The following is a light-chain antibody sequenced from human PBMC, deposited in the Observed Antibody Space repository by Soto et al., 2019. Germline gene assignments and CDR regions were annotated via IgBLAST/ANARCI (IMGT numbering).Light chain of an antibody. Sequence: EVVLPQSPVTLSLSPGERATLSCMASQSFRGLLAWYQQKPGQAPRLLIYDAYNRATGIPPRFSGSGPGTDFTLTISSLEPEDSAVYYCQQRHMWPITFGQGTRLEIK. CDR1: QSFRGL. J-gene: IGKJ5*01. CDR3: QQRHMWPIT. V-gene: IGKV3-11*01. CDR2: DAY.